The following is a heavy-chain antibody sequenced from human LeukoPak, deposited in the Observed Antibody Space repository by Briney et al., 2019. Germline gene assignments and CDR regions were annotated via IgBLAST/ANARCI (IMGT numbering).Heavy chain of an antibody. D-gene: IGHD3-22*01. CDR1: GGSFSGYY. CDR2: ISHNENT. CDR3: ARLLVGVITTHSGDC. Sequence: PSETLSLTCAVYGGSFSGYYRNWIRQPPGKGLEWIGEISHNENTNYSPSLKSRLTISIDTSKNQFSLKLSSVTAADTAVYYCARLLVGVITTHSGDCWGQGTLVTVSS. V-gene: IGHV4-34*01. J-gene: IGHJ4*02.